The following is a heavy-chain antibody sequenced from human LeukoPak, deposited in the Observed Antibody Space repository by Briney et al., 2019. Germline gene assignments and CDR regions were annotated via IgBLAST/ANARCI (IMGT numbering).Heavy chain of an antibody. CDR1: GFTFGRHR. CDR2: MNQGGSET. J-gene: IGHJ4*02. D-gene: IGHD3-22*01. CDR3: ARESYDSSGYYRFDY. Sequence: GGSLRLSCAASGFTFGRHRMSWVRQAPGKGLEWVAHMNQGGSETTNVDSVKGRFTISRDDAKNLVFLQMNSLRVEDTAVYYCARESYDSSGYYRFDYWGQGTLVTVSS. V-gene: IGHV3-7*01.